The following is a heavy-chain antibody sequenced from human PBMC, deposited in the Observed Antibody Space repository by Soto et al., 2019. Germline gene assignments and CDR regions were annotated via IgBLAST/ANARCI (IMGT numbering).Heavy chain of an antibody. Sequence: QVQLVESGGGVVQPGRSLRLSCAASGFTFSSYGMHWVRQAPGKGLEWVAVIWYDGSNKYYADSVKGRFTISRDNSKNTLYLQMNSLRAEDTAVYYRARDVGGSDAFDIWGQGTMVTVSS. CDR3: ARDVGGSDAFDI. J-gene: IGHJ3*02. V-gene: IGHV3-33*01. CDR1: GFTFSSYG. CDR2: IWYDGSNK. D-gene: IGHD3-16*01.